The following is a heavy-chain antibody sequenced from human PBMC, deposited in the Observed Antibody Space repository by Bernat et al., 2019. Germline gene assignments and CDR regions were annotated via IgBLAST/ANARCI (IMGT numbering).Heavy chain of an antibody. Sequence: QVQLVQSGAEVKKPGASVKVSCKASGYTFTDYYMHWVRQAPGQGLEWMGWINPNSGDTKYAQSFQDWVTMTRDTSISTAYMELSRLTSDDTAVYYCATAARQGWGDCYFDYWGQGTLVTVSS. CDR1: GYTFTDYY. CDR2: INPNSGDT. J-gene: IGHJ4*02. V-gene: IGHV1-2*04. CDR3: ATAARQGWGDCYFDY. D-gene: IGHD2-21*02.